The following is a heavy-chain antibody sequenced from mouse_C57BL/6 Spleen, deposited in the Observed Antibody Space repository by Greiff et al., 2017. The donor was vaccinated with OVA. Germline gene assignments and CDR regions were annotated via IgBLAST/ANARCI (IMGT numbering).Heavy chain of an antibody. D-gene: IGHD2-4*01. V-gene: IGHV1-82*01. J-gene: IGHJ3*01. Sequence: VQLQESGPELVKPGASVKISCKASGYAFSSSWMNWVKQRPGKGLEWIGRIYPGDGDTNYNGKFKGKATLTADKSSSTAYMQLSSLTSEDSAVYFCAGPYYYDYDWFAYWGQGTLVTVSA. CDR2: IYPGDGDT. CDR3: AGPYYYDYDWFAY. CDR1: GYAFSSSW.